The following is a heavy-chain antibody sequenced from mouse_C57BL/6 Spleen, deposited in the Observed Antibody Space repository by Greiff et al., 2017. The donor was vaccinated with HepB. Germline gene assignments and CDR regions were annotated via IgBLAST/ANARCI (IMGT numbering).Heavy chain of an antibody. V-gene: IGHV5-6*01. CDR1: GFTFSSYG. CDR2: ISSGGSYT. D-gene: IGHD1-1*01. Sequence: EVMLVESGGDLVKPGGSLKLSCAASGFTFSSYGMSWVRQTPDKRLEWVATISSGGSYTYYPDSVKGRFTISRDNAKNTLYLQMSSLKSEDTAMYYCARPFITTVVGGTWFAYWGQGTLVTVSA. CDR3: ARPFITTVVGGTWFAY. J-gene: IGHJ3*01.